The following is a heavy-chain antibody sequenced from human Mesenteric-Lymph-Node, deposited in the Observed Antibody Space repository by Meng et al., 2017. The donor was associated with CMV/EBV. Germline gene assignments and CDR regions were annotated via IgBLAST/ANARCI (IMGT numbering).Heavy chain of an antibody. V-gene: IGHV4-34*01. D-gene: IGHD7-27*01. CDR3: ATSNWGAFDI. CDR2: INHSGST. J-gene: IGHJ3*02. Sequence: SLTCAVYGGSFSGYYWSWIRQPPGKGLEWIGEINHSGSTNYNPSLKSRVTISVDTSKNQFSLKLSSVTAADTAVYYCATSNWGAFDIWGQGTMVTVS. CDR1: GGSFSGYY.